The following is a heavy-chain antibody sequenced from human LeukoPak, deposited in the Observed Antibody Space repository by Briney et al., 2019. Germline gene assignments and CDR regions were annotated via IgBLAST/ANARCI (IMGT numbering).Heavy chain of an antibody. V-gene: IGHV3-11*01. CDR3: ARDSIVRGNIGNDMDV. CDR1: GFTFSDYY. J-gene: IGHJ6*03. D-gene: IGHD2-8*01. CDR2: ISHSGRTM. Sequence: SGGSLRLSCAASGFTFSDYYMSWIRQAPGKGLEWVSYISHSGRTMYYADSVKGRFTISRDNAKNSLYLQVNSLRAGDTAVYYCARDSIVRGNIGNDMDVWGKGTTVTVSS.